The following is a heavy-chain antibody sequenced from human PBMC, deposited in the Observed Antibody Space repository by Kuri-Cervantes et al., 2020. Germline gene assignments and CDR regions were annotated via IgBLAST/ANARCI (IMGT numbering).Heavy chain of an antibody. Sequence: LSLTCAASGFTFSSYSMNWVRQAPGKGLEWVSYISSSSSTIYYADSVKGRFTISRDNAKNSLYLQMNSLRDEDTAVYYCARDSLPDTAYYYYGMDVWGQGTTVTVSS. D-gene: IGHD5-18*01. V-gene: IGHV3-48*02. CDR2: ISSSSSTI. CDR1: GFTFSSYS. CDR3: ARDSLPDTAYYYYGMDV. J-gene: IGHJ6*02.